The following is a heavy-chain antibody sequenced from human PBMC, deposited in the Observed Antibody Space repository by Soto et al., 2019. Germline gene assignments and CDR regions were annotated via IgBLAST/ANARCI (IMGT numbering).Heavy chain of an antibody. CDR1: GFTFSMYW. Sequence: EVQLVESGGGSVQPGESLRLSCVASGFTFSMYWMSWVRQGPGKGLEWVARIKQDGGEKYYVDSVKGRFTVSRDNAKDSPYPELHRLRADDAAHYFCVRDQLILPADDFYYGVDVWGQGPTVTVSS. V-gene: IGHV3-7*03. CDR3: VRDQLILPADDFYYGVDV. J-gene: IGHJ6*02. CDR2: IKQDGGEK.